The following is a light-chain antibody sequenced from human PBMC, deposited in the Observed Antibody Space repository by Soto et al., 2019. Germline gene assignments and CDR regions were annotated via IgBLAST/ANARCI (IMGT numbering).Light chain of an antibody. J-gene: IGLJ3*02. V-gene: IGLV2-14*01. CDR3: SSYTSSSTLG. CDR1: SSDVGGYNY. Sequence: QSALTQPASVSGSPGQSITISCTGTSSDVGGYNYVSWYQQHPGKAPKLMIYDVSNRPSGVSNRFSGSKSGNTASLTISALQAEDEADYYCSSYTSSSTLGLGGGTKLTVL. CDR2: DVS.